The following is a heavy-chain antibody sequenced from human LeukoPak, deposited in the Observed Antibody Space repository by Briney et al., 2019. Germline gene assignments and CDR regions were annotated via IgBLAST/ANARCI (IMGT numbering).Heavy chain of an antibody. Sequence: GGSLRLSCAASGFTFTSYGMHWVRQAPGKGLEWVSYISRSGDTIYFADSVKGRFTISRDNAKNSLYLQMSSLRAEDAAVYYCARDYASDYWGQGALVTVSS. V-gene: IGHV3-48*04. CDR1: GFTFTSYG. CDR2: ISRSGDTI. D-gene: IGHD3-10*01. CDR3: ARDYASDY. J-gene: IGHJ4*02.